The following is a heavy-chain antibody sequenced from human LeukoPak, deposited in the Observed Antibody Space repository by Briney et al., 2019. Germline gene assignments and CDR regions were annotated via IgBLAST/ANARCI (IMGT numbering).Heavy chain of an antibody. V-gene: IGHV3-48*02. CDR3: AREYDQLLIDY. CDR1: GFTFTSDS. D-gene: IGHD2-2*01. J-gene: IGHJ4*02. Sequence: PGGPLRLSCAASGFTFTSDSMNWVRQAPGKGLEWLSYISASSSTKYYADSVRGRFSISRDNAKNSVFLQMNSLRDDDTAVYYCAREYDQLLIDYWGQGTLVIVSS. CDR2: ISASSSTK.